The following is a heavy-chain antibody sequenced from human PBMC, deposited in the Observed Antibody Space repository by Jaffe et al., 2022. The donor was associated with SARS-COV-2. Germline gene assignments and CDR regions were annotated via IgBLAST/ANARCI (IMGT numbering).Heavy chain of an antibody. Sequence: EVQLVESGGGLVKPGGSLRLSCAASGFTFSSYSMNWVRQAPGKGLEWVSSISSSSSYIYYADSVKGRFTISRDNAKNSLYLQMNSLRAEDTAVYYCASDSSSWYGTDYWGQGTLVTVSS. J-gene: IGHJ4*02. CDR1: GFTFSSYS. V-gene: IGHV3-21*01. CDR2: ISSSSSYI. D-gene: IGHD6-13*01. CDR3: ASDSSSWYGTDY.